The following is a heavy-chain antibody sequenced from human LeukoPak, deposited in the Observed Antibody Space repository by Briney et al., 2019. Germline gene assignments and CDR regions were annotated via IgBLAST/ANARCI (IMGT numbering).Heavy chain of an antibody. CDR1: GYTFTSYA. D-gene: IGHD6-19*01. V-gene: IGHV1-3*01. Sequence: ASVTVSCKASGYTFTSYAMHWVRQAPGQRSEWMGWINAGNGNTKYSQKFQGRVTITRDTSGSTAYMELSSLRSEDTAVYYCARSPTAYSSGWYFWFDPWGQGTLVTVSS. CDR2: INAGNGNT. J-gene: IGHJ5*02. CDR3: ARSPTAYSSGWYFWFDP.